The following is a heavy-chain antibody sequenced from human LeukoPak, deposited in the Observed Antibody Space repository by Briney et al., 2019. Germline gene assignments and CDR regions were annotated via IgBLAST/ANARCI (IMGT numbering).Heavy chain of an antibody. CDR2: IYYSGST. V-gene: IGHV4-39*01. CDR1: GGSISSSSYY. J-gene: IGHJ4*02. Sequence: SETLSLTCTVSGGSISSSSYYWGWIRQPPGKGLEWIGGIYYSGSTYYNPSLKSRVTISVDTSKNQFSLKLSSVTAADTAVYYCARHDYYYAPPGSYWGQGTLVTVSS. D-gene: IGHD3-10*01. CDR3: ARHDYYYAPPGSY.